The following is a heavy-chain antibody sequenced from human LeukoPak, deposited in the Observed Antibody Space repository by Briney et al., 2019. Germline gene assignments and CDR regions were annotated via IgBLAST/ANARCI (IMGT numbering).Heavy chain of an antibody. CDR3: ARGDYVWGSYRPETNNWFDP. V-gene: IGHV3-21*04. J-gene: IGHJ5*02. D-gene: IGHD3-16*02. CDR2: ISSSSSYI. CDR1: GFTFSSYS. Sequence: GGSLRLSCAASGFTFSSYSMNWVRQAPGKGLEWVSSISSSSSYIYYADSVKGRFTISRDNAKNSLYLQMNSLRAEDTAVYYCARGDYVWGSYRPETNNWFDPWGQGTLVTVSS.